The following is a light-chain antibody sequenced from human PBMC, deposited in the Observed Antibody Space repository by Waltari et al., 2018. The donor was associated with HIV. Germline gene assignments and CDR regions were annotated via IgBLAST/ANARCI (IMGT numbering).Light chain of an antibody. V-gene: IGKV1-5*03. Sequence: DIQLTQSPSTLSASVGDRVTITCRASQNVNKWLAWYQQKPGKAPTPLIYKASSLKSGVPSRFSGSGSGTEFTLTISSLQPDDCATYYCQHYDSYSCTFGQGTKVEIK. CDR1: QNVNKW. CDR3: QHYDSYSCT. J-gene: IGKJ2*02. CDR2: KAS.